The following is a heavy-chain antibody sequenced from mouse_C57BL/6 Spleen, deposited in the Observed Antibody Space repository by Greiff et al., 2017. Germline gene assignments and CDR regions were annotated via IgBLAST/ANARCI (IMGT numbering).Heavy chain of an antibody. J-gene: IGHJ1*03. CDR1: GYTFTDYY. CDR2: INPNNGGT. Sequence: VQLQQSGPELVKPGASVKISCKASGYTFTDYYMNWVKQSHGKSLEWIGDINPNNGGTSYNQKFKGKATLTVDKSSSTAYMELRSLTSEDSAVYYCARRNYGNYDWYFDVWGTGTTVTVSS. V-gene: IGHV1-26*01. D-gene: IGHD2-1*01. CDR3: ARRNYGNYDWYFDV.